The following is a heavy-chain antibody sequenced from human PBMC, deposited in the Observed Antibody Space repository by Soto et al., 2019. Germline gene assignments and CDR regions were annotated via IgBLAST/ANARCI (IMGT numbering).Heavy chain of an antibody. CDR3: AKNPSLLVGNYFDY. CDR2: ISASGGST. D-gene: IGHD6-6*01. J-gene: IGHJ4*02. CDR1: GFTFSSYA. V-gene: IGHV3-23*01. Sequence: LRLSCAASGFTFSSYAMTWVRQAPGKGLEWVSTISASGGSTYYADSVKGRFTISRDNSKNTLYMQMTSLRSEDTAVYYCAKNPSLLVGNYFDYWGQGTLVTVSS.